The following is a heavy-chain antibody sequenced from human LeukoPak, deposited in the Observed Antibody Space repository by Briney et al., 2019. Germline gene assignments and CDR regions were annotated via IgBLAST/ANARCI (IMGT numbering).Heavy chain of an antibody. V-gene: IGHV3-23*01. CDR1: GFTFSSYA. Sequence: GGSLRLSCAASGFTFSSYAMSWVRQAPGEGLEWVSAISGSGGSTYYADSVKGRFTISRDNSKNTLYLQMNSLRAEDTAVYYCAKDPHYDILTGYTDAFDIWGQGTMVTVSS. J-gene: IGHJ3*02. CDR2: ISGSGGST. CDR3: AKDPHYDILTGYTDAFDI. D-gene: IGHD3-9*01.